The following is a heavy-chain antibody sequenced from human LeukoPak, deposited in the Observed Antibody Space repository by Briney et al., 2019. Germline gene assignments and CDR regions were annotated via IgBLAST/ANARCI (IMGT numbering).Heavy chain of an antibody. Sequence: SETLSLTCTVSGGSISSNSYYWGWLRQPPGKRLEWIGTIYYSGSTYYNPSLKSRVTISVHTSKNQFSLKLSSVTAPDTAVYYCARRDCTSPTCYAASYYFDYWGQGTLFTVSS. CDR1: GGSISSNSYY. CDR2: IYYSGST. D-gene: IGHD2-2*01. CDR3: ARRDCTSPTCYAASYYFDY. V-gene: IGHV4-39*01. J-gene: IGHJ4*02.